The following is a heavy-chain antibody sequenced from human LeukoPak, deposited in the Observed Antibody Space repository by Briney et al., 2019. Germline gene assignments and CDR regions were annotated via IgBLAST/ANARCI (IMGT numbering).Heavy chain of an antibody. CDR1: GGSISTYY. V-gene: IGHV4-4*07. D-gene: IGHD5-24*01. CDR2: IYTSGST. CDR3: AREEEQMARGLDP. J-gene: IGHJ5*02. Sequence: SETLSLTCTVSGGSISTYYWSWIRQPAGRGLEWIGRIYTSGSTNYNPSLKSRVTMSVDTSKNQFSLKLSSVTAADTAGYYCAREEEQMARGLDPWGQGALVTVSS.